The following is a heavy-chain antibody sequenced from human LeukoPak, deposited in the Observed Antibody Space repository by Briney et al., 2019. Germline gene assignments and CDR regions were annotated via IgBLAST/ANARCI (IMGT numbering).Heavy chain of an antibody. V-gene: IGHV4-4*07. CDR1: GGSISSYY. CDR2: IYSNGNA. Sequence: SETESLTCTVSGGSISSYYWSWIRQPAGQGLEWIGRIYSNGNADFTPSLKSRVTMSVDASKNQFSLKLSSVTAADTAVYYCARGYGARTYEAFDIWGQGTMVTVSS. CDR3: ARGYGARTYEAFDI. D-gene: IGHD3-10*01. J-gene: IGHJ3*02.